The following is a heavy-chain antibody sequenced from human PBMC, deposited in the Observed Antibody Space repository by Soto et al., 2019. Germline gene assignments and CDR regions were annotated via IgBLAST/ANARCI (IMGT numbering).Heavy chain of an antibody. J-gene: IGHJ4*02. CDR3: ATTPYYDFWSGYYYS. Sequence: ASVKVTCKVSGYTLTDLSMHWVRQAPGKGLEWMGGFDPEDGETIYAQKFQGRVTMTEDTSTDTAYMELSSLRSEDTAVYYCATTPYYDFWSGYYYSWGQGTLVTVSS. CDR2: FDPEDGET. V-gene: IGHV1-24*01. CDR1: GYTLTDLS. D-gene: IGHD3-3*01.